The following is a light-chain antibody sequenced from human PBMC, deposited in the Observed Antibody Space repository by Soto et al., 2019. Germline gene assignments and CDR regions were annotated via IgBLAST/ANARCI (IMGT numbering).Light chain of an antibody. V-gene: IGLV6-57*01. CDR3: QSYDDNHHWV. Sequence: NFMLTQPHSVSGSPGKTVTISCTRSSGRIASNYVQWYQQRPGSSPTTVICENNQRPSGVPDRFSGSIDSSSNSASLTISGLETEDEADYYCQSYDDNHHWVFGGGTKLTVL. CDR2: ENN. CDR1: SGRIASNY. J-gene: IGLJ3*02.